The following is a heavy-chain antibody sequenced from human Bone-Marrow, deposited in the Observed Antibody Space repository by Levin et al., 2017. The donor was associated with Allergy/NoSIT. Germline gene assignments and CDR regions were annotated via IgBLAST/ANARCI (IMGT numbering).Heavy chain of an antibody. CDR3: ARVAGPYEFWSGYPRSGGTDV. CDR2: ISGSSSSI. D-gene: IGHD3/OR15-3a*01. Sequence: GGSLRLSCAASGFIFSNYHLSWIRQAPRKGLEWVSYISGSSSSIYYAASVKGRFTISRDNAKKLVYLQMNSLRAEDTAVYYCARVAGPYEFWSGYPRSGGTDVWGQGTTVTVSS. J-gene: IGHJ6*02. CDR1: GFIFSNYH. V-gene: IGHV3-11*01.